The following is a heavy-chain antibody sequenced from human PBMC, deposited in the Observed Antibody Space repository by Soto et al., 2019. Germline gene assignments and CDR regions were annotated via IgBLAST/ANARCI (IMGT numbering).Heavy chain of an antibody. CDR1: GFTFSSYA. D-gene: IGHD3-22*01. V-gene: IGHV3-23*01. J-gene: IGHJ6*02. CDR3: AKGGGSNDYYDTSGYYLYYYYAMHV. CDR2: LSGSGVST. Sequence: EVQLLESGGGLVQPGGSLRLSCAASGFTFSSYAMTWVRQAPGKGLEWVSALSGSGVSTYYADSVKGRFTISRDNSKNTLYLQMHSLRAEDTAVYYCAKGGGSNDYYDTSGYYLYYYYAMHVWGQGTTVTVSS.